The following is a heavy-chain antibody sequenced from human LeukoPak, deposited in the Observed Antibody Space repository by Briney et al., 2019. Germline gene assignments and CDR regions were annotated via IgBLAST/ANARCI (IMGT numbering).Heavy chain of an antibody. V-gene: IGHV4-30-4*01. CDR3: ARGPLIPPYYDILTGYYMEYFQH. D-gene: IGHD3-9*01. CDR2: IYYSGST. J-gene: IGHJ1*01. CDR1: GGSIRSSYYY. Sequence: SETLSLTCTVSGGSIRSSYYYWSWIRQPPGKGLEWIGYIYYSGSTYYNPSLKSRVTISVDTSKNQFSLKLSSVTAADTAVYYCARGPLIPPYYDILTGYYMEYFQHWGQGTLVTVSS.